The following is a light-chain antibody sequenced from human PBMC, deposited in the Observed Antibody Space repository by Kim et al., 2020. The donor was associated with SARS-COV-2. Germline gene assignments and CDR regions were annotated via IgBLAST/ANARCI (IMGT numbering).Light chain of an antibody. J-gene: IGKJ4*01. CDR2: DAA. Sequence: QGERDTPSCRASQSVRTYLAWYEQKPGQAPRLLIYDAANRATGIADRLSGSGSGTDFTLTISSLESEDFAVYYCQQRSNWTPALTFGGGTKVDIK. V-gene: IGKV3-11*01. CDR1: QSVRTY. CDR3: QQRSNWTPALT.